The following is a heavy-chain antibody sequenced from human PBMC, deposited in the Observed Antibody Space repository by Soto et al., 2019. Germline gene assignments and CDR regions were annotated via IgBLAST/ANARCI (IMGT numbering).Heavy chain of an antibody. Sequence: PGGSLRLSCAASGFTFSDYYMSWIRQAPGKGLEWVSYISSSGSTIYYADSVKGRFTISRDNAKNSLYLQMNSLRAEDTAVYYCASSGAVLRFLEWFPDAFDIWGQGTMVTVSS. CDR2: ISSSGSTI. CDR1: GFTFSDYY. J-gene: IGHJ3*02. V-gene: IGHV3-11*01. CDR3: ASSGAVLRFLEWFPDAFDI. D-gene: IGHD3-3*01.